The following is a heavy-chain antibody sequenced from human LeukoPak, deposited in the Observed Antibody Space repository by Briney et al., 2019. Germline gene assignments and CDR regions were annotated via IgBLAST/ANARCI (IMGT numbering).Heavy chain of an antibody. CDR3: ARFFLSGVAPKRWFAP. D-gene: IGHD2-15*01. CDR2: MNPNSGNT. Sequence: ASVKVSCKASGYTFTSYDINWVRQATGQGLEWMGWMNPNSGNTGYAQKFQGRVTMTRNTSISTAYMELSSLRSDDTAVYYCARFFLSGVAPKRWFAPGGQGPLVTVSS. V-gene: IGHV1-8*01. J-gene: IGHJ5*02. CDR1: GYTFTSYD.